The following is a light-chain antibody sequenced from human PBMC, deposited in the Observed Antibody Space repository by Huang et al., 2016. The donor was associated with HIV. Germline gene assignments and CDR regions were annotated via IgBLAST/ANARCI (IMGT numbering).Light chain of an antibody. CDR3: QQYGSSPLT. V-gene: IGKV3-20*01. CDR1: QSVSSSY. CDR2: GAS. Sequence: EIVLTQSPDTLSLSPGERATLSCRASQSVSSSYLAWYQQKPGQAPRRLIYGASSRATGIPDRCSGSGSGTDFTLTISRLEPEDFAVYYCQQYGSSPLTFGQGTRLEIK. J-gene: IGKJ5*01.